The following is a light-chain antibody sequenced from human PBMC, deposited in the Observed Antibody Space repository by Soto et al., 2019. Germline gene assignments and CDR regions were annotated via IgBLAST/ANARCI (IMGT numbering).Light chain of an antibody. V-gene: IGKV3-20*01. CDR1: QSVSSSY. CDR2: GAS. J-gene: IGKJ2*01. Sequence: EIVLTQSPGTLSLSPGERATLSCRASQSVSSSYLAWYQQNPGQAPRRLIYGASSRATGIPDRFSGSGSGTDFTLTISRLEPEDFAVYYCQQYGRSPPYTVRQPPKLEIK. CDR3: QQYGRSPPYT.